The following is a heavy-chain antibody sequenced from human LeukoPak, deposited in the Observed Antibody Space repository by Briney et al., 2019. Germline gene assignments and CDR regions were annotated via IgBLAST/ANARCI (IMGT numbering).Heavy chain of an antibody. V-gene: IGHV3-30-3*02. CDR1: GFTFSSYS. J-gene: IGHJ6*02. Sequence: GGSLRLACAASGFTFSSYSMHWVRQAPGKGLQWVALISYDGSNGYYAASVKGRFTISRDNSKNTLYLQMNSLRAEDTAVYYCAKIIWQYPYYYAMDVWGQGTTVTVSS. CDR3: AKIIWQYPYYYAMDV. D-gene: IGHD3-10*01. CDR2: ISYDGSNG.